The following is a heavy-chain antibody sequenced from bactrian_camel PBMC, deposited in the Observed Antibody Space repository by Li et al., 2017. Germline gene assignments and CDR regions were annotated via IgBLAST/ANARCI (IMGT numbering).Heavy chain of an antibody. Sequence: HVQLVESGGGSVQVGGPLSLSCAVTGDKYRGMCMGWFRQAPGREREEVALVYMGGSSTLDDDSVYYADSVKGRVTISRDNVKNTISLQMNSLKAEDTAMYYCAADRRPPKYCSGAPERFGYWGQGTQVTVS. J-gene: IGHJ6*01. CDR2: VYMGGSSTLDDDSV. CDR3: AADRRPPKYCSGAPERFGY. CDR1: GDKYRGMC. V-gene: IGHV3S1*01. D-gene: IGHD2*01.